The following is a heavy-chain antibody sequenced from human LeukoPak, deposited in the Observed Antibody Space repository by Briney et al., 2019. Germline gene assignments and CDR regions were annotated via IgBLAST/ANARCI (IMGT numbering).Heavy chain of an antibody. CDR2: IYYSGST. D-gene: IGHD6-19*01. J-gene: IGHJ3*02. CDR1: GGSISSYY. Sequence: SETLSLTCTVSGGSISSYYWSWIRQPPGKGLEWIGYIYYSGSTNYNPSLKSRVTISVDTSKNQFSLKLSSVTAADTAVYYCAKTGAVAGYSDAFDIWGQGTMVIVSS. V-gene: IGHV4-59*01. CDR3: AKTGAVAGYSDAFDI.